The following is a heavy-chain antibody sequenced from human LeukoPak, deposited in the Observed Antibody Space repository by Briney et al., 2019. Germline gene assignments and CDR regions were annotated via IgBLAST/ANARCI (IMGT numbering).Heavy chain of an antibody. CDR2: ISQNGVIT. J-gene: IGHJ6*03. D-gene: IGHD3-9*01. V-gene: IGHV3-21*01. CDR3: ARDLLGYNNHYMDV. CDR1: GFTFSSHG. Sequence: GGSLRLSCAASGFTFSSHGMNGVRQAPGKGLEGVSGISQNGVITSCADSVKGRFTIYRDNAKTSLYLQMNSLRAEDTALYYCARDLLGYNNHYMDVWGKGTTVTVSS.